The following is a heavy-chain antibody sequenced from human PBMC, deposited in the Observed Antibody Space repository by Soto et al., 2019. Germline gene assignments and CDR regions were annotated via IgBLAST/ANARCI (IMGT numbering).Heavy chain of an antibody. CDR2: ISGSGGST. J-gene: IGHJ5*02. D-gene: IGHD4-4*01. CDR1: GFTFSSYA. CDR3: ANNHDYRVVVGDNGFDP. Sequence: EVQLLESGGGLVQPGGSLRLSCAASGFTFSSYAMSWVRQAPGKGLEWVSAISGSGGSTYYADSVKGRFTISRDNSKNTLYLQMNSLRAEDTAVYYCANNHDYRVVVGDNGFDPWGQGTLVTVSS. V-gene: IGHV3-23*01.